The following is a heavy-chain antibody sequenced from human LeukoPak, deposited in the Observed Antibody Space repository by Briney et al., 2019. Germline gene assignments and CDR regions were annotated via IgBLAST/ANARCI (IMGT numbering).Heavy chain of an antibody. CDR2: INGDGGST. D-gene: IGHD5-24*01. CDR1: GFTFSSYW. V-gene: IGHV3-74*01. J-gene: IGHJ4*02. Sequence: PGGSLRLSCAASGFTFSSYWMHWVRQAPGKGLVWVSRINGDGGSTTYADSVKGRFTISRDNAKNTLYLQMNSLRAEDTAVYYCARGRDGYNWIDYWGQGTLVTVSS. CDR3: ARGRDGYNWIDY.